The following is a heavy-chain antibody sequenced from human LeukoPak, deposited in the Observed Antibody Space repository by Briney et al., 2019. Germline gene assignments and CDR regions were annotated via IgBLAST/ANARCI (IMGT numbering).Heavy chain of an antibody. CDR2: ISTGGTNM. V-gene: IGHV3-21*01. Sequence: GGSLRLSCAASGFMFSSFRMNWVRQAPGKGLEWVSSISTGGTNMYYADAVKGRLTISRDNAKNSLYLQMNSLRAEDTAVYYCARLPGIAAAGVSGLDYWGQGTLVTVSS. CDR1: GFMFSSFR. D-gene: IGHD6-13*01. J-gene: IGHJ4*02. CDR3: ARLPGIAAAGVSGLDY.